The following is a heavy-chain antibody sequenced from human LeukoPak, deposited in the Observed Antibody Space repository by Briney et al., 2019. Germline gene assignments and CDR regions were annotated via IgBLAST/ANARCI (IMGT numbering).Heavy chain of an antibody. D-gene: IGHD2-2*01. Sequence: SGTLSLTCAVSGASISSNNWWSWVRQPPGQGLEWIGEIFFTGTTTYNPSLKSRVSMPLDKSKNQFSLNLTSVTAADTAIYYCARVYCSSNSCYLDYWSQGTLVTVSS. CDR1: GASISSNNW. J-gene: IGHJ4*02. CDR3: ARVYCSSNSCYLDY. CDR2: IFFTGTT. V-gene: IGHV4-4*02.